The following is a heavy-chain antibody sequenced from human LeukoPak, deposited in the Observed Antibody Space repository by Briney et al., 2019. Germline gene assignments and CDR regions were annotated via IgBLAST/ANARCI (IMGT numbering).Heavy chain of an antibody. Sequence: SETLSLTCTVSGGSISSYYWSWIRRPPGKGLEWIGYIYYSGSTNYNPSLKSRVTISVDTSKNQFSLKLSSVTAADTAVYYCARGLRRYCSSTSCSISSVSLTAYWGQGTLVTVSS. CDR1: GGSISSYY. J-gene: IGHJ4*02. D-gene: IGHD2-2*01. CDR2: IYYSGST. CDR3: ARGLRRYCSSTSCSISSVSLTAY. V-gene: IGHV4-59*12.